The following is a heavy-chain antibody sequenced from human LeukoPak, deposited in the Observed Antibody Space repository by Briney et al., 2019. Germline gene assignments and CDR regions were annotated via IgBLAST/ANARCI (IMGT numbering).Heavy chain of an antibody. Sequence: GGSLRLSCAASGFTFSSYNMNWVRQAPGKGLEWVSSISSSSSYIYYTHSVKGRFTISRDNAKNSLYLQMNSLRAEDTAVYSCAKNGEVLSWFDPWGQGTLVTVSS. J-gene: IGHJ5*02. D-gene: IGHD3-10*01. CDR1: GFTFSSYN. CDR2: ISSSSSYI. V-gene: IGHV3-21*04. CDR3: AKNGEVLSWFDP.